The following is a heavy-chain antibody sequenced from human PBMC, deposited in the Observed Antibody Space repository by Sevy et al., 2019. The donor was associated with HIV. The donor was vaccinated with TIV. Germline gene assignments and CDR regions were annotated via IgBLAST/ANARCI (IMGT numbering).Heavy chain of an antibody. CDR2: IYHSGST. V-gene: IGHV4-39*01. CDR1: GGSISSITHY. J-gene: IGHJ4*02. Sequence: SETLSLTCTVSGGSISSITHYWAWIRQPPGKGLEWVGNIYHSGSTYYNPSLKSRVTISVDTSRNQFSLKLTSVTAADTAVYYCARVRGYSVGYSEDYWGQGTLVTVSS. D-gene: IGHD3-22*01. CDR3: ARVRGYSVGYSEDY.